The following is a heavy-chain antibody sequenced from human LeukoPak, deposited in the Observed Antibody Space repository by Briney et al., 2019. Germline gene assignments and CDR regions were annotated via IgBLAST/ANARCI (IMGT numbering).Heavy chain of an antibody. J-gene: IGHJ4*02. Sequence: GGSLRLSCAASGFTFSSYAMSWVRQAPGKGLEWVSAISGSGGSTYYADSVKGRFTISRDNSKNTLYLQMNSLRAEGTAVYYCAKDLSGTGTTPFDYWGQGTLVTVSS. D-gene: IGHD1-1*01. V-gene: IGHV3-23*01. CDR1: GFTFSSYA. CDR2: ISGSGGST. CDR3: AKDLSGTGTTPFDY.